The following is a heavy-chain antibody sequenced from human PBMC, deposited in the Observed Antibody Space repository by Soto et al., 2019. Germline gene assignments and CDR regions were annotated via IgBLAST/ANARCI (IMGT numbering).Heavy chain of an antibody. Sequence: QVQLVESGGGVVQPGRSLRLSCAASGFTFSSFAMHWVRQAPGKGLEWLAVISSDVVNYYYAESVKGRFTISRDNSKNTLDRQMNSLRNENTLVYYCARGGAWTPEGLGYWGQGTLVTVSS. V-gene: IGHV3-30-3*01. J-gene: IGHJ4*02. CDR1: GFTFSSFA. CDR2: ISSDVVNY. CDR3: ARGGAWTPEGLGY. D-gene: IGHD2-15*01.